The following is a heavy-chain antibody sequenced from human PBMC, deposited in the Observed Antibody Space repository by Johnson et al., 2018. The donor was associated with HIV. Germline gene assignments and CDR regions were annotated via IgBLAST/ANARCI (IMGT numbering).Heavy chain of an antibody. CDR2: IKQDGSEK. CDR1: GVTFSSYG. CDR3: ARATTPHDAFDI. Sequence: MLLVESGGGVVQPGGSLRLSCAASGVTFSSYGMHWVRQAPGKGLEWVANIKQDGSEKYYVDSVKGRFTISRDNAKNTLYLQMNSLRAEDTAVYYCARATTPHDAFDIWGQGTMVTVSS. V-gene: IGHV3-7*03. J-gene: IGHJ3*02. D-gene: IGHD1-1*01.